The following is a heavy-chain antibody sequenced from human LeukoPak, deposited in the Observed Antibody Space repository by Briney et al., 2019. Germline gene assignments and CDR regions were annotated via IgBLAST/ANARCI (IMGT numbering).Heavy chain of an antibody. V-gene: IGHV3-21*01. Sequence: GGSLRLSCAASGFTFSSYSMNWVRQAPGKGLEWVSSITSSSLDIYYVDSVKGRFTISRDNAKNSLFLQMNSLRAEDTAVYYCARDLGHYNYYDSSGYSGGIDYWGQGTLVTVSS. CDR3: ARDLGHYNYYDSSGYSGGIDY. CDR1: GFTFSSYS. CDR2: ITSSSLDI. D-gene: IGHD3-22*01. J-gene: IGHJ4*02.